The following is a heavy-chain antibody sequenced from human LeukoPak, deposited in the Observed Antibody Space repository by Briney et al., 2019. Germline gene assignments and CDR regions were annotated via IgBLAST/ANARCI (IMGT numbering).Heavy chain of an antibody. CDR1: GFTFSSYV. J-gene: IGHJ4*02. D-gene: IGHD2-21*01. V-gene: IGHV3-33*06. Sequence: PGRSLRLSCAASGFTFSSYVMHWVRQAPGKGLEWVAVIWYVGSNKYYADSVKGRFTISRDNSKNTLYLQMNSLRAQDTAVYYCAKGQPLFCWGQGTLVTVSS. CDR3: AKGQPLFC. CDR2: IWYVGSNK.